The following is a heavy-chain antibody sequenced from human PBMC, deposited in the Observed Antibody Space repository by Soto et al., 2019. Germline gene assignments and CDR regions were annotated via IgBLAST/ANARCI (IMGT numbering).Heavy chain of an antibody. Sequence: PSETLSLTCTVSGGSISSGGYSWSWIRQPPGKGLEWIGYMYHSGSTYYNPSLKSRVTISIDRSKNQFSLKLSSVTAADTAVYYCARAGDYSDSRAFDYWGQGTLVTVSS. CDR1: GGSISSGGYS. D-gene: IGHD3-22*01. CDR2: MYHSGST. V-gene: IGHV4-30-2*01. CDR3: ARAGDYSDSRAFDY. J-gene: IGHJ4*02.